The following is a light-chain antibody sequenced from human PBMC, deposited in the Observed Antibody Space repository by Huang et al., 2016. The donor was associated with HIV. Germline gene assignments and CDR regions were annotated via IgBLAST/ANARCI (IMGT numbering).Light chain of an antibody. Sequence: DIQMTQSPSTLSASVGDRVTIPCRASQSISSWLAWYQQKPGKAPKLLIYKASSLESGVPSRFSGSGSGTECTLTISSLQPDDFATYYCQQYNSYSKTFGQGTKVEIK. CDR1: QSISSW. CDR3: QQYNSYSKT. V-gene: IGKV1-5*03. CDR2: KAS. J-gene: IGKJ1*01.